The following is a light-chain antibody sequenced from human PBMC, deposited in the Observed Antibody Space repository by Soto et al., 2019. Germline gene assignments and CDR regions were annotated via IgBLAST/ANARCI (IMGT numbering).Light chain of an antibody. V-gene: IGKV3-20*01. CDR2: GAS. CDR1: QSVSSSY. J-gene: IGKJ5*01. Sequence: SVLTLSPGTMSLSPGERATLSCRASQSVSSSYLAWYQQKPGQAPRLLIYGASSRATGIPDRFSGSGSGTDFTLTISRLEPEDFAVYYCQQYGSSPPITFGQGTRLEIK. CDR3: QQYGSSPPIT.